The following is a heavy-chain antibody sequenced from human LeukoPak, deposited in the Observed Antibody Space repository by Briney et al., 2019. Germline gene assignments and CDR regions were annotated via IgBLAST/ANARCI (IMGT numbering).Heavy chain of an antibody. J-gene: IGHJ4*02. CDR2: ISVSGDTT. Sequence: GGSLRLSCAVSGFTFSSFAMSWVRQAPGKGLEWVSAISVSGDTTYTADPVKGRLTISRDNSKNTLYLQMNSLRAEDTALYYCAKAPPIGYCSSTTCYFDYWGQGTLVTVSS. D-gene: IGHD2-2*01. V-gene: IGHV3-23*01. CDR1: GFTFSSFA. CDR3: AKAPPIGYCSSTTCYFDY.